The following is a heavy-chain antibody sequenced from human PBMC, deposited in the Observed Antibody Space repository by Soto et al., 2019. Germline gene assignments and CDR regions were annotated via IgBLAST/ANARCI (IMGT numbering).Heavy chain of an antibody. CDR2: IWYDGSNK. CDR3: ARAPSGSSYFDY. V-gene: IGHV3-33*01. J-gene: IGHJ4*02. D-gene: IGHD3-10*01. Sequence: QVQLVESGGGVVQPGRSLRLSCAASGFTFSSYGMHWVRQAPGKGLEWVAVIWYDGSNKYYADSVKGRFTISRDNSKNTLYLQMNRLRAEDTAVYYCARAPSGSSYFDYWGQGTLVTVSS. CDR1: GFTFSSYG.